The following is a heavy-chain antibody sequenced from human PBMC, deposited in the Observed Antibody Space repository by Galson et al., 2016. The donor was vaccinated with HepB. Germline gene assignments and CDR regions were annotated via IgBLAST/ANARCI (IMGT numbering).Heavy chain of an antibody. D-gene: IGHD3-16*01. Sequence: SETLSLTCTVSGGYVSRGDYYWTWIRQPPGKGLEWIGNVFYTGSTKYNPSLKSRLNISIDTSKNQFSLRLNYLTAADPAMYYCARDRFHDAVDIWGPGTKVIVSS. CDR1: GGYVSRGDYY. CDR3: ARDRFHDAVDI. J-gene: IGHJ3*02. CDR2: VFYTGST. V-gene: IGHV4-61*08.